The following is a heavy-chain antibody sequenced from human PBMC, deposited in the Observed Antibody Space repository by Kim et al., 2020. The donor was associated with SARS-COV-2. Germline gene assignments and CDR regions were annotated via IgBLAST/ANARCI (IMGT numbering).Heavy chain of an antibody. Sequence: GGSLRLSCAASGFTFSSYAMHWVRQAPGKGLEWVAVISYDGSNKYYADSVKGRFTISRDNSKNTLYLQMNSLRAEDTAVYYCAREKGGIVVVPAAMGYFDYWGQGTLVTVSS. J-gene: IGHJ4*02. V-gene: IGHV3-30*04. CDR1: GFTFSSYA. CDR3: AREKGGIVVVPAAMGYFDY. D-gene: IGHD2-2*01. CDR2: ISYDGSNK.